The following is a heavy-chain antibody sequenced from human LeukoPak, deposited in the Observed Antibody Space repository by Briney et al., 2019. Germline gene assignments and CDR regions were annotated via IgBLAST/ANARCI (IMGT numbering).Heavy chain of an antibody. CDR1: GGSISSGGYS. CDR2: IYHSGST. V-gene: IGHV4-30-2*01. Sequence: SQTLSLTCAVSGGSISSGGYSWSWIRQPPGKGLEWIGYIYHSGSTYYDPSLKSRVTISVDRSKNQFSLKLSSVTAADTAVYYCARGMGPHYGMDVWGQGTTVTVSS. CDR3: ARGMGPHYGMDV. J-gene: IGHJ6*02.